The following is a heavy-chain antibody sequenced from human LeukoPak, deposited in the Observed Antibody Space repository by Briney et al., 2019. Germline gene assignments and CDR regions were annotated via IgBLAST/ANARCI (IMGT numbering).Heavy chain of an antibody. D-gene: IGHD3-22*01. CDR1: GYTFTNYY. V-gene: IGHV1-69*05. CDR3: ASGYYYDSSGYY. J-gene: IGHJ4*02. Sequence: SVKVSCKASGYTFTNYYIHWVRQAPGQGLEWMGRIIPIFGTANYAQKFQGRVTITTDESTSTAYMELSSLRSEDTAVYYCASGYYYDSSGYYWGQGTLVTVSS. CDR2: IIPIFGTA.